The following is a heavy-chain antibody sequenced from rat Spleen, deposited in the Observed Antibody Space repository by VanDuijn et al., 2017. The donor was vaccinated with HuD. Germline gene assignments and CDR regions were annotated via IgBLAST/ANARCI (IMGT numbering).Heavy chain of an antibody. CDR2: ISTGGGST. D-gene: IGHD4-4*01. V-gene: IGHV5-27*01. CDR1: GFSFSNYG. J-gene: IGHJ2*01. Sequence: EVQLVESGGGLVQPGRSLKLPCAASGFSFSNYGMAWVRQAPTKGLEWVPYISTGGGSTYYRDSVKGRFTNSRENAKSTLYLQMDSLRSEDTATYYCVREDLGVNYWGQGVMVTVSS. CDR3: VREDLGVNY.